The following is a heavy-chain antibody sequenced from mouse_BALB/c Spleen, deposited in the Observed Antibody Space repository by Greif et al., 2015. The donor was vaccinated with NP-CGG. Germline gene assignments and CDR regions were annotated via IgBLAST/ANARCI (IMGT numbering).Heavy chain of an antibody. Sequence: EVKVVESGGGLVQPGGSRKLSCAASGFTFSSFGMHWVRQAPEKGLEWVAYISSGSSTIYYADTVKGRFTISRDNPKNTLFLQMTSLRSVDTAMYYCARYGNYAMDYWGQGTSVTVSS. D-gene: IGHD2-1*01. CDR1: GFTFSSFG. V-gene: IGHV5-17*02. CDR3: ARYGNYAMDY. J-gene: IGHJ4*01. CDR2: ISSGSSTI.